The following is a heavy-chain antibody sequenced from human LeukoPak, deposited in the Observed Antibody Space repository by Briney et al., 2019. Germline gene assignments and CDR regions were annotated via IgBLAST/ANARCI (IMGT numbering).Heavy chain of an antibody. CDR2: IAGSSGST. CDR3: AKPQPQWLGGAEYFQH. Sequence: GGSLRLSCAASGFTFRNYAMNWVRQAPGKGLEWVSSIAGSSGSTYYADSVKGRFTISRDNSKNTLYLQMNSLRAEDTAVYYCAKPQPQWLGGAEYFQHWGQGTLVTVSS. CDR1: GFTFRNYA. V-gene: IGHV3-23*01. D-gene: IGHD6-19*01. J-gene: IGHJ1*01.